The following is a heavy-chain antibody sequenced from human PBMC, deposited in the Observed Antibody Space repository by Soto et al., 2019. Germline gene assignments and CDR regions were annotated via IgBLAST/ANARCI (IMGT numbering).Heavy chain of an antibody. V-gene: IGHV4-59*08. CDR1: GGSISSYY. CDR2: IYYSGST. D-gene: IGHD5-12*01. J-gene: IGHJ6*03. CDR3: TVVATIPHNYYYYMDV. Sequence: SETLSLTCTVSGGSISSYYWSWIRQPPGMGLECIGYIYYSGSTNYNPSLKSRVTISVDTSKNQFSLKLSSVTAADTAVYYCTVVATIPHNYYYYMDVWGKGTTVTVSS.